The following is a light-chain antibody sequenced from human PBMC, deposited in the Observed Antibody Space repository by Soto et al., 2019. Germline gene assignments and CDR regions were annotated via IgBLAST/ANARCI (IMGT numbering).Light chain of an antibody. CDR1: SSDVGTYDY. CDR2: DVS. V-gene: IGLV2-11*01. CDR3: CSYAGSYSLVI. Sequence: QSALTQPRSVSGSPGQSVTISCTGTSSDVGTYDYVSWYQQHPGEAPKLIIYDVSERPSGVPDRFSGSKSGNTASLTISGLQGEDEADYHCCSYAGSYSLVIFGGGTQLTVL. J-gene: IGLJ2*01.